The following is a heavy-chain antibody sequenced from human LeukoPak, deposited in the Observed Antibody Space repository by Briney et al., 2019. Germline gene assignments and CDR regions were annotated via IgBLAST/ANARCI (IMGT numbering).Heavy chain of an antibody. J-gene: IGHJ6*03. CDR1: GYTFTSYG. CDR3: ARRAVGNSHYYYMDV. Sequence: ASVKVSCKASGYTFTSYGISWVRQAPGQGLEWMGWISAYNGNTNYAQKLQGRVTMTTDTSTSTAYMELRSLRSDDTAVYYCARRAVGNSHYYYMDVWGRGTTVTVSS. D-gene: IGHD6-19*01. V-gene: IGHV1-18*01. CDR2: ISAYNGNT.